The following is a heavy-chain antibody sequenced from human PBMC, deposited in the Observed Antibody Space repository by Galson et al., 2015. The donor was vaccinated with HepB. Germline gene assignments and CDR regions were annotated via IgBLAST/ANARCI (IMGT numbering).Heavy chain of an antibody. V-gene: IGHV1-24*01. J-gene: IGHJ4*02. CDR1: GYTFTGYY. D-gene: IGHD3-10*01. CDR2: FDPEDGET. Sequence: SVKVSCKASGYTFTGYYMHWVRQAPGKGLEWMGGFDPEDGETIYAQKFQGRVTMTEDTSTDTAYMELSSLRSEDTAVYYCATILRDGSGSTWGQGTLVTVSS. CDR3: ATILRDGSGST.